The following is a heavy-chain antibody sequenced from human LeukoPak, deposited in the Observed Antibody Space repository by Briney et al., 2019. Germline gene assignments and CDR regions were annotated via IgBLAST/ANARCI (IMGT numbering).Heavy chain of an antibody. D-gene: IGHD2-15*01. CDR1: GGSISSSSYY. CDR2: IYYSGST. Sequence: PSETLFLTCTVSGGSISSSSYYWGWIRQPPGKGLEWIGSIYYSGSTYYNPSLKSRVTISVDTSKNQFSLKLSSVTAADTAVYYCARQGYCSGGSCYPTSDYWGQGTLVTVSS. J-gene: IGHJ4*02. CDR3: ARQGYCSGGSCYPTSDY. V-gene: IGHV4-39*01.